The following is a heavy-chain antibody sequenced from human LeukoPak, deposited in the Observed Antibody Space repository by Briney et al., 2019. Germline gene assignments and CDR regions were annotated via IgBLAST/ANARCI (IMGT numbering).Heavy chain of an antibody. D-gene: IGHD2-15*01. J-gene: IGHJ4*02. CDR2: INTNTGNP. V-gene: IGHV7-4-1*02. Sequence: GALVKVSCKASGYTFTTYLMNWVRQAPGQGLEWMGWINTNTGNPTYAQGFTGRFVFSLDTSVSTAYLQISSLKAEDTAVYYCARDLTEVGNDYWGQGTLVTVSS. CDR3: ARDLTEVGNDY. CDR1: GYTFTTYL.